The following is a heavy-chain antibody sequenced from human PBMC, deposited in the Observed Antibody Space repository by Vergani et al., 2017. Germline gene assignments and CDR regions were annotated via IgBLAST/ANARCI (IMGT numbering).Heavy chain of an antibody. V-gene: IGHV3-23*04. Sequence: VQLVESGGGLVKPGGSLRLSCAASGFTFGGLAMQWIRRAPGKGLEWVASISASSASSFYADSVKGRFTISRDNSNNWLFLHMSSLRVEDTARYFCAKEHLLGYCRGDDCYSGDFSGQGTPVTVSS. CDR2: ISASSASS. CDR3: AKEHLLGYCRGDDCYSGDF. J-gene: IGHJ4*02. CDR1: GFTFGGLA. D-gene: IGHD2-21*02.